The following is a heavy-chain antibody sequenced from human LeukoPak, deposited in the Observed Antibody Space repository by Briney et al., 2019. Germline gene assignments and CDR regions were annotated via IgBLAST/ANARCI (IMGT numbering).Heavy chain of an antibody. Sequence: ASVKVSCKASRGTFSRYSISWVRQAPGQGLECMGGIIPIFGRGNYAQKFQGRVTITADKSTSTAYMELSSLRSEDTAVYYCARDLGDSSSWYQIGLDYWGQGILVTVSS. CDR2: IIPIFGRG. CDR1: RGTFSRYS. J-gene: IGHJ4*02. V-gene: IGHV1-69*06. CDR3: ARDLGDSSSWYQIGLDY. D-gene: IGHD6-13*01.